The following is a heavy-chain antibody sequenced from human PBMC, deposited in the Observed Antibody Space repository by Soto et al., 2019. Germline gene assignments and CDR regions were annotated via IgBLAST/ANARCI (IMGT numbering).Heavy chain of an antibody. Sequence: ASVKVSCKASGYTFTGYYMHWVRQAPGQGLEWMGWINPNSGGTNYAQKYQGWVTMTRDTSISTAYMELSRLRSDDTAVYYCARSARVLSIAVAALSDYYYGMDVWGQGTTVTVSS. CDR2: INPNSGGT. CDR3: ARSARVLSIAVAALSDYYYGMDV. V-gene: IGHV1-2*04. D-gene: IGHD6-19*01. CDR1: GYTFTGYY. J-gene: IGHJ6*02.